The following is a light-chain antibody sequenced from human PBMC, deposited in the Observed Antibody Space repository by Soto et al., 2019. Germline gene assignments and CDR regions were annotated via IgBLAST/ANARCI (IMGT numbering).Light chain of an antibody. J-gene: IGKJ2*01. Sequence: DIQMTQSPSSLSASVGDRVTITCRASQSISSYLNWYQQKPGKAPKLLIYAASSLQSGVPSRFSGSRSGTDFTLTINSLQPEDFATYYCQQSYSTPPTYGQGTKLEIK. CDR2: AAS. V-gene: IGKV1-39*01. CDR1: QSISSY. CDR3: QQSYSTPPT.